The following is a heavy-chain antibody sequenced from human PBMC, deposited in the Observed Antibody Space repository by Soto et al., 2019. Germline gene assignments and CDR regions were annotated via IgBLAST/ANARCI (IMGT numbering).Heavy chain of an antibody. J-gene: IGHJ5*02. V-gene: IGHV1-69*06. D-gene: IGHD3-3*01. CDR2: LIPIFGRA. CDR1: GGTFSSYA. Sequence: QVQLVQSGDEVKKPGSSVEVSCRASGGTFSSYAISWVRQYPGQGLEWMGGLIPIFGRANYAQKFKGRVTITADKSTRAASMELSSLRAEDTAVYYCAADYDFWCANWFDPWGQGTTVTVSS. CDR3: AADYDFWCANWFDP.